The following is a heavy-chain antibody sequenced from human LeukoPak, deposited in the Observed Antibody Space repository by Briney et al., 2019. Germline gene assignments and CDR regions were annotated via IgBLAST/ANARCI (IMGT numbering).Heavy chain of an antibody. V-gene: IGHV4-59*12. J-gene: IGHJ4*02. CDR1: GGSISSYY. D-gene: IGHD6-6*01. Sequence: SETLSLTCTVSGGSISSYYWSWIRQPPGKGLEWIGYIYYSGGTYYNPSLKSRVTISVDTSKNQFSLKLSSVTAADTAVYYCAREGSSSSASVFDYWGQGTLVTVSS. CDR3: AREGSSSSASVFDY. CDR2: IYYSGGT.